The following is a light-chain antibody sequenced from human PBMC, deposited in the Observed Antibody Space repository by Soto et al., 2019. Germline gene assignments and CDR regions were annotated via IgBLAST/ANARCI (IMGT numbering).Light chain of an antibody. Sequence: QSVLTQPPSVSGAPGQWVTISCTGSSSNIGAGYDVHWYQQLPGTAPKLLIYGNSNRPSGVPDRFSGSKSGTSASLAITGLQAEDEADYYCQSYDSSLSALYVFGTGTKLTVL. CDR3: QSYDSSLSALYV. CDR2: GNS. V-gene: IGLV1-40*01. CDR1: SSNIGAGYD. J-gene: IGLJ1*01.